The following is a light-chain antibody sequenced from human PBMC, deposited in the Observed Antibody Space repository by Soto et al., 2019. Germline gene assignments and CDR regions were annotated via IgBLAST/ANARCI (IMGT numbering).Light chain of an antibody. V-gene: IGLV3-9*01. CDR3: HVWDSNNVV. Sequence: SYVLTQPLSVSVVLGQTARITCGGNNIGKKNVHWYQQKPGQAPVMVIYRDSSRPSGIPERFSGSKSGDTATLTISSAQAVDEADYYCHVWDSNNVVFGGGTKLTVL. J-gene: IGLJ2*01. CDR2: RDS. CDR1: NIGKKN.